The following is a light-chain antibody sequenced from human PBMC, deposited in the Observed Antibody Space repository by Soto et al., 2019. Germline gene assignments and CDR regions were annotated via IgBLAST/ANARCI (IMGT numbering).Light chain of an antibody. CDR2: GAS. CDR1: QNVYNNY. V-gene: IGKV3-20*01. CDR3: QQYSSSPTT. J-gene: IGKJ4*01. Sequence: EIVLTQSPGTLSLSPGERATLSCRASQNVYNNYLSWYQQKPGQAPRLLINGASSRATVIPDRFSGSGSGTDFTLSISRLEPEDFAVYYCQQYSSSPTTFGGGTKVAIQ.